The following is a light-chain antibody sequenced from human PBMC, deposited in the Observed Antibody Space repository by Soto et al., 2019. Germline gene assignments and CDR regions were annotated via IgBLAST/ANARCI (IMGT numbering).Light chain of an antibody. CDR2: DVS. J-gene: IGLJ1*01. Sequence: QSVLTQPASVSGSPGQSITISCTGTSSDVGGYNYVSWYQQHPGKAPKLMIYDVSNWPSGVSNRFSGSKSGNTASLTISGLQAEDEADYYCSSYTNSSPFVFGIGTKVTVL. V-gene: IGLV2-14*01. CDR3: SSYTNSSPFV. CDR1: SSDVGGYNY.